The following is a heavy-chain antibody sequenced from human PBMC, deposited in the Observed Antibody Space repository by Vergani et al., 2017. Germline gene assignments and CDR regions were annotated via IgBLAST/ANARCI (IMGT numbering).Heavy chain of an antibody. CDR2: IYPGDSDT. CDR3: ARQRTPITRVRGVIIGFLYGYYGMDV. V-gene: IGHV5-51*01. CDR1: GYSFTSYW. D-gene: IGHD3-10*01. Sequence: EVQLVQSGAEVKKPGESLKISCKGSGYSFTSYWIGWVRQMPGKGLEWMGIIYPGDSDTRYSPSFQGQVTISADKSISTAYLQWSSLKASDTAMYYCARQRTPITRVRGVIIGFLYGYYGMDVWGQGTTVTVSS. J-gene: IGHJ6*02.